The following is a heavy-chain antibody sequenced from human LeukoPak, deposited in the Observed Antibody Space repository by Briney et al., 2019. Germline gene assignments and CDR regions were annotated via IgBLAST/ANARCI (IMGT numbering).Heavy chain of an antibody. V-gene: IGHV3-9*01. D-gene: IGHD6-19*01. CDR2: ISWNSGSI. CDR1: GFTFDDYA. CDR3: ARFSGWFFDY. Sequence: GGSLRLSCAASGFTFDDYAMHWVRRAPGKGLEWVSGISWNSGSIGYADSVKGRFTISRDNAKNSLYLQMNSLRAEDTALYYCARFSGWFFDYWGQGTLVTVSS. J-gene: IGHJ4*02.